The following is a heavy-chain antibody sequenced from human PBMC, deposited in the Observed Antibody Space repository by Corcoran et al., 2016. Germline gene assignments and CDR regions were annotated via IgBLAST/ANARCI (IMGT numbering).Heavy chain of an antibody. D-gene: IGHD3-22*01. J-gene: IGHJ4*02. CDR3: AADSDDSRGYSDY. V-gene: IGHV1-58*01. CDR1: GFTFTSSA. Sequence: QMQLVQSGPEVKKPGTSVKVSCKASGFTFTSSAVQWVRQARGQRLEWIGWIVVGSGNTNYAQKFQERVTITRDMSTSTAYMELSSLRPEDTAGYYCAADSDDSRGYSDYWGQGTLVTVSS. CDR2: IVVGSGNT.